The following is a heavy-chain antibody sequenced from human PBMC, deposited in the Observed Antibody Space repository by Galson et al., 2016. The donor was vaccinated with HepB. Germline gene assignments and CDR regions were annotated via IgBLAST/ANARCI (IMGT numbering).Heavy chain of an antibody. CDR2: IYYSGNT. D-gene: IGHD2-15*01. CDR3: ASVCGGGSCHSHWFGP. CDR1: GGSIRSSSYY. V-gene: IGHV4-39*01. Sequence: SETLSLTCLVSGGSIRSSSYYWGWIRQPPGKGLEWIGSIYYSGNTYHNPSLKSRVTVSVDTSKTQFSLKLSSVTAADTAVYYCASVCGGGSCHSHWFGPWGQGTLVTVSS. J-gene: IGHJ5*02.